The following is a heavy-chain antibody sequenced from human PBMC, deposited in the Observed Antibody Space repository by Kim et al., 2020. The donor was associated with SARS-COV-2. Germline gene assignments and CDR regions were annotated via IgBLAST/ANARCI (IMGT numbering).Heavy chain of an antibody. Sequence: ASVKVSCKASGYTFTSYGISWVRQAPGQGLEWMGWISAYNGNTNYAQKLQGRVTMTTDTSTSTAYMELRSLRSDDTAVYYCARRVYCSSTSCYKMDVWGQGTTVTVSS. J-gene: IGHJ6*02. V-gene: IGHV1-18*04. CDR1: GYTFTSYG. CDR2: ISAYNGNT. CDR3: ARRVYCSSTSCYKMDV. D-gene: IGHD2-2*02.